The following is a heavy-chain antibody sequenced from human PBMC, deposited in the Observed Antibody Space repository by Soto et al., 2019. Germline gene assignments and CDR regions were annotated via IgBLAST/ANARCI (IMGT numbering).Heavy chain of an antibody. V-gene: IGHV3-66*01. D-gene: IGHD2-21*01. Sequence: EVQLVESGGGLVQPGGSLRLSCAASGFTVSTKYMSWVRQAPGKGLAWVSVIYSGGSTFYADSVRGRFTISRDNSKNTVNLQMNSLRAEDTAVYYCARDPCAADYWVQGTLVTVSS. J-gene: IGHJ4*02. CDR1: GFTVSTKY. CDR2: IYSGGST. CDR3: ARDPCAADY.